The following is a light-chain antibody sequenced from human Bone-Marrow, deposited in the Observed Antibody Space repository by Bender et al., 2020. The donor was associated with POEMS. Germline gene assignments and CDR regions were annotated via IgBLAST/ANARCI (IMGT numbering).Light chain of an antibody. CDR1: TNDIGGYNY. CDR2: AVT. J-gene: IGLJ3*02. Sequence: QSALTQPASVSGSPGQSITISCTGTTNDIGGYNYVSWYQQHPGKAPKLIIYAVTNRPSGVSSRFSGFKSGNTASLTISGLQAEDEADYYCSSYTVSNTRVFGGGTKLTVL. CDR3: SSYTVSNTRV. V-gene: IGLV2-14*03.